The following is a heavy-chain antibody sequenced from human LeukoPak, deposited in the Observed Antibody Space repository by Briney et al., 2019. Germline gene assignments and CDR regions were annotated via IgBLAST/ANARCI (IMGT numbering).Heavy chain of an antibody. Sequence: PGGSLRLSCAASGFTFSNNNMDWVRQAPGKGLEWPSYISSSGSPIYYADSVKGRFTISRDNAKNSLYLQMNSLRAEDTAVYYCARLFGPTSDYYYMDVWGKGTTVTVSS. CDR3: ARLFGPTSDYYYMDV. CDR2: ISSSGSPI. D-gene: IGHD3-10*01. J-gene: IGHJ6*03. V-gene: IGHV3-48*04. CDR1: GFTFSNNN.